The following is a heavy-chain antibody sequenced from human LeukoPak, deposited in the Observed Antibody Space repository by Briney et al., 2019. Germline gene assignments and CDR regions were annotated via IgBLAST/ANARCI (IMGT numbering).Heavy chain of an antibody. D-gene: IGHD3-10*02. CDR2: ISYDGSNK. Sequence: GGSLRLSCAASGFTFSRFGMHWVRQAPGKGLEWVAVISYDGSNKYYADSVKGRFTISRDNSKNTLYLQMNSLRAEDTAVYYCAELGITMIGGVWGKGTTVTISS. V-gene: IGHV3-30*18. CDR3: AELGITMIGGV. J-gene: IGHJ6*04. CDR1: GFTFSRFG.